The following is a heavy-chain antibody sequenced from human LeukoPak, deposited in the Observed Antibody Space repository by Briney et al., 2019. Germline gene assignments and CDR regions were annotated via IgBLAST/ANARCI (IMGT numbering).Heavy chain of an antibody. CDR2: IIYDESNK. CDR3: ARDLAVSGYWYFDL. V-gene: IGHV3-30*12. J-gene: IGHJ2*01. CDR1: GFNFISYG. Sequence: PGGSLRLSCAASGFNFISYGMHWVRQAPGKGLEWVAFIIYDESNKDYVDSVKGRFTISRDNAKNSLYLQMNSLRAEDTAVYYCARDLAVSGYWYFDLWGRGTLVTVSS. D-gene: IGHD3-10*01.